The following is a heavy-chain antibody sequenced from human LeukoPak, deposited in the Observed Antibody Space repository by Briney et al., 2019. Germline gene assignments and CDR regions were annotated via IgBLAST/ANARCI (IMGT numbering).Heavy chain of an antibody. D-gene: IGHD3-22*01. CDR2: INHSGST. Sequence: PSETLSLTCAVYGGSLSGYYWSWIRQPPGKGLEWIGEINHSGSTNYNPSLKSRVTISVDTSKNQFSLKLSSVTAADTAVYYCARGGRIYYDSSGYYQFDPWGQGTLVTVSS. CDR1: GGSLSGYY. V-gene: IGHV4-34*01. CDR3: ARGGRIYYDSSGYYQFDP. J-gene: IGHJ5*02.